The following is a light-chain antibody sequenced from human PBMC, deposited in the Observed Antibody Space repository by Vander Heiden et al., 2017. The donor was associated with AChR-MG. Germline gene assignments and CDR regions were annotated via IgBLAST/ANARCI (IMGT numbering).Light chain of an antibody. J-gene: IGKJ2*01. Sequence: EIVMTQSAATVSVSPGERATLSCRASQSVSSNLAWYQQKPGQAPRLLIYDASTRATGIPARFSGSGSGTDFTLTISSLQSEDFAVYYCQHYNNWPYTFGQGTKLEIK. V-gene: IGKV3-15*01. CDR3: QHYNNWPYT. CDR1: QSVSSN. CDR2: DAS.